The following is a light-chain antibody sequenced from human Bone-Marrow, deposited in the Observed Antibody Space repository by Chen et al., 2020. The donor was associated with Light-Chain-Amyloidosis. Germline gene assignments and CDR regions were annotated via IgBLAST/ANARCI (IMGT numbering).Light chain of an antibody. J-gene: IGLJ1*01. CDR3: SSYTITNTLV. V-gene: IGLV2-14*01. CDR1: SSDVGGDNH. CDR2: EVT. Sequence: SALTQPASVSGSPGQSITISCTGTSSDVGGDNHVSWYQQHPDKAPKLMIYEVTNRPSWVPDRFSGSTSDNTASPTISGLQTEDEADYFCSSYTITNTLVFGSGTRVTVL.